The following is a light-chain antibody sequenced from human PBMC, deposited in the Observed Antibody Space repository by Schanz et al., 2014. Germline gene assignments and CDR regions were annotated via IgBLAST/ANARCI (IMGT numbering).Light chain of an antibody. CDR1: TPNIGSNT. J-gene: IGLJ3*02. CDR3: AAWDDSLSGHGV. Sequence: QSVLTQPPSASGTPGQRVTISCSGSTPNIGSNTINWYQQLPGTAPKLLIHTNNQRPSGVLDRFSASKSDTSASLAISGLRSEDEADYYCAAWDDSLSGHGVFGGGTKLTVL. V-gene: IGLV1-44*01. CDR2: TNN.